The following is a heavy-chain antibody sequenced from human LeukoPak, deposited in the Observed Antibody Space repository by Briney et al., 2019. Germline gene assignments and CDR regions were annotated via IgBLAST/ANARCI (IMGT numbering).Heavy chain of an antibody. CDR2: IIPILGIA. D-gene: IGHD2-2*01. Sequence: SVKVSCKASGGTFSSYAISWVRQAPGQGLEWMGRIIPILGIANYAQKVQGSVTITADKSTSTAYMELSSLRSEDTAVYYCARRYCSSTSCFPVFDYWGQGTRVTVSS. CDR3: ARRYCSSTSCFPVFDY. CDR1: GGTFSSYA. J-gene: IGHJ4*02. V-gene: IGHV1-69*04.